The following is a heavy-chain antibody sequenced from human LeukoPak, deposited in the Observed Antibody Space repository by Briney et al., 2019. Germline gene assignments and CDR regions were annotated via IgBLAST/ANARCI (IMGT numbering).Heavy chain of an antibody. CDR3: AKECDYGGNSGMPCY. J-gene: IGHJ4*02. CDR2: ITGSGDKT. Sequence: PGGSLRLSCAASGLTFSNYVMSWAREAPGKGLEGVSTITGSGDKTFYADSVKSRFTISRDNSNNMLSLQMNGLRAEDTAVYYCAKECDYGGNSGMPCYWGQGTLVTVSS. CDR1: GLTFSNYV. D-gene: IGHD4-23*01. V-gene: IGHV3-23*01.